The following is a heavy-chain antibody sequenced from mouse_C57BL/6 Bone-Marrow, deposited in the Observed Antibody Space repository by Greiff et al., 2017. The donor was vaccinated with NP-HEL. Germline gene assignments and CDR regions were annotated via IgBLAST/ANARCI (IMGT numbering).Heavy chain of an antibody. CDR3: ARRDYGSSPDWYFDV. CDR1: GFTFSSYG. J-gene: IGHJ1*03. D-gene: IGHD1-1*01. Sequence: EVQLVESGGDLVKPGGSLKLSCAASGFTFSSYGMSWVRQTPDKRLEWVATISSGGSYTYYPDSVKGRFTLSRDNAKNTLYLQMSSLKSEDTAMYYCARRDYGSSPDWYFDVWGTGTTVTVSS. V-gene: IGHV5-6*01. CDR2: ISSGGSYT.